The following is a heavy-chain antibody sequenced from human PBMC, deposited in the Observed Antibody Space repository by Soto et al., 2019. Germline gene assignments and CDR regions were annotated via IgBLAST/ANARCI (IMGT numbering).Heavy chain of an antibody. CDR2: IIPILGIA. Sequence: SVKVSCKASGGTFSSYTISWVRQAPGQGLEWMGRIIPILGIANYAQKFQGRVTITADKSTSTAYMELSSLRSEDTAVYYCARVNYDSSGYYPEPYFDYWGQGTLVTVSS. V-gene: IGHV1-69*02. CDR1: GGTFSSYT. D-gene: IGHD3-22*01. CDR3: ARVNYDSSGYYPEPYFDY. J-gene: IGHJ4*02.